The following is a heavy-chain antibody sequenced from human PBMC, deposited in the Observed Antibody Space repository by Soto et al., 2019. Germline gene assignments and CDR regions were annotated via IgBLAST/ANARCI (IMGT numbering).Heavy chain of an antibody. J-gene: IGHJ4*02. CDR2: IYYSGSA. V-gene: IGHV4-31*03. CDR3: ARAAARNYYDRRGAVDY. Sequence: SETLSLTCTVSCGSISSGGYYWSWIRHHPGEGLEWIGYIYYSGSAYYNPSLKSRVNISVDTSKNQFSLNLSSVTAADTAVYYCARAAARNYYDRRGAVDYWGQGTLVTVSS. D-gene: IGHD3-22*01. CDR1: CGSISSGGYY.